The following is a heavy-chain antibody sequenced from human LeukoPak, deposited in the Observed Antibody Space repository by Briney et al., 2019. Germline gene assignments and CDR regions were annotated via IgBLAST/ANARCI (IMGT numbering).Heavy chain of an antibody. J-gene: IGHJ4*02. V-gene: IGHV3-30*18. CDR2: MSYDGSNK. Sequence: QSGGSLRLSCAVSGLTFSSYGMHWVRQAPGKGLDWVAGMSYDGSNKYYADSVKGRFTISRDNSKNTLYLQMNSLRAEDTAVYYCAKVITMVRGVIAYDYWGQGTLVTVSS. D-gene: IGHD3-10*01. CDR3: AKVITMVRGVIAYDY. CDR1: GLTFSSYG.